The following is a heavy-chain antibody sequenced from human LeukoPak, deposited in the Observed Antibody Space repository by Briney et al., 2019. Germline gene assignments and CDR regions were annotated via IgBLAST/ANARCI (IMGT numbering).Heavy chain of an antibody. V-gene: IGHV1-46*01. CDR3: AREVSITSTVTNNWFDP. CDR2: INPSGSST. D-gene: IGHD4-17*01. Sequence: ASVKVSCKASGYTFTSYYMHWVRQAPGQGLEWMGIINPSGSSTSYAQKFQGRVTMTRDTSTSTVYMELSSLRSEDTAVYYCAREVSITSTVTNNWFDPWGQGTLVTVSS. CDR1: GYTFTSYY. J-gene: IGHJ5*02.